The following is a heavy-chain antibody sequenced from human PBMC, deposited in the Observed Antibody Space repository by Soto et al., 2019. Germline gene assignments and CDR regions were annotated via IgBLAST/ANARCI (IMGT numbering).Heavy chain of an antibody. CDR2: INAGNGNT. CDR3: ARDKAHYYDSSGYYYFDY. D-gene: IGHD3-22*01. Sequence: ASVKVSCKASGYTFTSYAMHWVRQAPGQRLECMGWINAGNGNTKYSQKFQGRVTITRDTSASTAYMELSSLRSEDTAVYYCARDKAHYYDSSGYYYFDYWGQGTLVTVSS. V-gene: IGHV1-3*01. J-gene: IGHJ4*02. CDR1: GYTFTSYA.